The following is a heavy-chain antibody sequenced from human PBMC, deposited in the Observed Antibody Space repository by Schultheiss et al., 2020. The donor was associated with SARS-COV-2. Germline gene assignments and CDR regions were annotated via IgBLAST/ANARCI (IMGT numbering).Heavy chain of an antibody. CDR1: GFTFSSYA. CDR2: ISYDGSNK. CDR3: ARRDFWSGYYSDYFDY. D-gene: IGHD3-3*01. V-gene: IGHV3-30-3*01. Sequence: GGSLRLSCAASGFTFSSYAMHWVRQAPGKGLEWVAVISYDGSNKYYADSVKGRFTISRDNSKNTLYLQMNSLRAEDTAVYYCARRDFWSGYYSDYFDYWGQGTLVTVSS. J-gene: IGHJ4*02.